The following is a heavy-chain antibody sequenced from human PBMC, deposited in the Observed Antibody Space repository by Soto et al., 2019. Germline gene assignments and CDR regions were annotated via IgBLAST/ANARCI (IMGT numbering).Heavy chain of an antibody. D-gene: IGHD3-3*01. CDR1: GFSFSSYA. CDR2: ISGSANNA. V-gene: IGHV3-23*01. Sequence: VGSLRLSCASSGFSFSSYAMSCVRQSPGKWLDWVSAISGSANNAYYADAVKGRFSMSRDNSKNTLYLQMNSLSAENTAIYYCAKGGFDFWSGDNYGMDVWGQGTTVNVSS. J-gene: IGHJ6*02. CDR3: AKGGFDFWSGDNYGMDV.